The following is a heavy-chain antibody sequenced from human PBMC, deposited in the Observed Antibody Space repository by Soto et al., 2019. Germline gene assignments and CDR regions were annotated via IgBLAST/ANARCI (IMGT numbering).Heavy chain of an antibody. CDR2: INHSGST. CDR1: GGSFSGYY. V-gene: IGHV4-34*01. D-gene: IGHD3-3*01. J-gene: IGHJ4*02. Sequence: QVQLQQWGAGLLKPSETLSLTCAVYGGSFSGYYWSWIRQPPGKGLEWIGGINHSGSTNYNPSLKIRVTMSVDTSKNQFSLKLSAVTAAATAVYYWARYYDFGSGYYRGPFDYWGQGTLVTVSS. CDR3: ARYYDFGSGYYRGPFDY.